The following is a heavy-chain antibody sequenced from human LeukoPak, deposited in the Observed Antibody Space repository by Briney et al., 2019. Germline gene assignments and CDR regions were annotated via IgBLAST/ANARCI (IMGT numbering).Heavy chain of an antibody. CDR3: ARPVYRCRVFTFSDLPWRAP. D-gene: IGHD2/OR15-2a*01. Sequence: ASVKVSCKASGYTFTGYYMHWVRQAPGQGLEWMGWINPNSGGTNYAQKFQGRVTMTRDTSISTAYMELSRLRSDDTAVYYCARPVYRCRVFTFSDLPWRAPWGRKTLDSV. CDR2: INPNSGGT. V-gene: IGHV1-2*02. CDR1: GYTFTGYY. J-gene: IGHJ5*02.